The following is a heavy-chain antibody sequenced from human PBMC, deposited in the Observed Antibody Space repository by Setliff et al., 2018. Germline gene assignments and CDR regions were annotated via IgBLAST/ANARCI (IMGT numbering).Heavy chain of an antibody. J-gene: IGHJ4*02. Sequence: KSGPTLVNPTQTLTLTCTFSGFSLSTSLVGVGWIRQPPGKALEWLALIYWNDEKRYSPSLKSRLTITKDTSKNQVVLTMTNMDPVDTATYYCAHIAGGGNSPRHDYWGQGTLVTAPQ. CDR1: GFSLSTSLVG. D-gene: IGHD2-21*01. CDR2: IYWNDEK. CDR3: AHIAGGGNSPRHDY. V-gene: IGHV2-5*01.